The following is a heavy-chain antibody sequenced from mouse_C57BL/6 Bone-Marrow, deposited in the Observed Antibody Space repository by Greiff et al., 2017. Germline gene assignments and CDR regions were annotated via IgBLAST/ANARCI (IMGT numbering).Heavy chain of an antibody. Sequence: QVQLQQSGAELVKPGASVKMSCKASGYTFNSYWITWVKQRPGQGLEWIGAIYPGSGSTNYNEQFKSKATLTVDTSSSTAYMQLSSLTAEDSAVYYCASDGYHIGYFDVWGTGTTVTVSS. CDR3: ASDGYHIGYFDV. CDR1: GYTFNSYW. V-gene: IGHV1-55*01. CDR2: IYPGSGST. J-gene: IGHJ1*03. D-gene: IGHD2-3*01.